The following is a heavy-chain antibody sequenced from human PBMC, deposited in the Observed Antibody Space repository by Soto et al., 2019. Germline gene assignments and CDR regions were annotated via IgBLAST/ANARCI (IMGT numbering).Heavy chain of an antibody. CDR3: ARGERQQQRDY. V-gene: IGHV4-4*02. CDR1: GDSIRSDKW. CDR2: IHHSGNS. Sequence: QVQLHESGPGLVKPSGTLSLTCAVSGDSIRSDKWWSWVRQPPGKGLEWIGEIHHSGNSNYNPSLKSRVIISVDKSENQSSLKLSSVPGADPAVYYCARGERQQQRDYWGQGTLVTVSS. J-gene: IGHJ4*02. D-gene: IGHD6-25*01.